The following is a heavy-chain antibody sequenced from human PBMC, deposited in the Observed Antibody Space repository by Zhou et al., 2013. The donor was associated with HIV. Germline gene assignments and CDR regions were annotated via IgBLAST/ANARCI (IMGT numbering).Heavy chain of an antibody. CDR2: IIPILGIT. D-gene: IGHD1-26*01. CDR3: ARHPSIVGASLPDY. Sequence: QVQLVQSGAEVKKPGSSVKVSCKASGGTFSSYAISWVRQAPGQGLEWMGRIIPILGITNYAQKFQGRVTITTDESTSTAYMELSSLRSEDTAVYYCARHPSIVGASLPDYWGQGTLVTVSS. CDR1: GGTFSSYA. J-gene: IGHJ4*02. V-gene: IGHV1-69*04.